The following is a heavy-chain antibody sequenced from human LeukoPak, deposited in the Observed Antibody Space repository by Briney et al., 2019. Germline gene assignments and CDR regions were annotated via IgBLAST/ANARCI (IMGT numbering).Heavy chain of an antibody. Sequence: SETLSLTCTVSGGSISNYYWSWIRQPPGRGLEWIGYIYYSGSTNYNPSLKSRVTISVDTSKNQFSLKLRSVTAADTAVYYCARVPQPNIWFGELGYWGQGTLVTVSS. CDR2: IYYSGST. J-gene: IGHJ4*02. CDR1: GGSISNYY. CDR3: ARVPQPNIWFGELGY. D-gene: IGHD3-10*01. V-gene: IGHV4-59*01.